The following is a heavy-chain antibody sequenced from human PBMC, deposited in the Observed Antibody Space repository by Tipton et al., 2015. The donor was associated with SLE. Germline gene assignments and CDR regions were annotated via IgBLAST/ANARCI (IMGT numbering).Heavy chain of an antibody. D-gene: IGHD6-19*01. J-gene: IGHJ4*02. V-gene: IGHV5-10-1*01. CDR2: IDPSDSYT. CDR3: ARDFGVSSSGWPFDY. CDR1: GYSFTSYW. Sequence: QSGAEVKKPGESLRISCKGSGYSFTSYWISWVRQMPGKGLEWMGRIDPSDSYTNYSPSFQGHVTISADKSISTAYLQWSSLKASDTAMYYCARDFGVSSSGWPFDYWGQGTLVTVSS.